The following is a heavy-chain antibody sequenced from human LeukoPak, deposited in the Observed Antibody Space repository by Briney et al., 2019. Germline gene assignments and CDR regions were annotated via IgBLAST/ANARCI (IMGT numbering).Heavy chain of an antibody. J-gene: IGHJ6*03. CDR1: GGSISSSSYY. CDR3: ARTGGSFYFYYYMDV. Sequence: SETLSLTCTVSGGSISSSSYYWGWIRQPPGKGLEWIGSIYYSGSTYYNPSLKSRVTISVDTSKNQFSLKLSSVTAADTAVYYCARTGGSFYFYYYMDVWGKGTTVTVSS. V-gene: IGHV4-39*07. D-gene: IGHD1-26*01. CDR2: IYYSGST.